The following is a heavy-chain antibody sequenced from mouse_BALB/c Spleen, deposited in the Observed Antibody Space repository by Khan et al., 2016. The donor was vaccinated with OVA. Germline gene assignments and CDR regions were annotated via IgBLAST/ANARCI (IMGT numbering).Heavy chain of an antibody. J-gene: IGHJ3*01. CDR2: INPSNGGT. V-gene: IGHV1S81*02. Sequence: QAQLKESGAELVKPGASVRLSCKASGYTFTSYYLYWVKQRPGQGLEWIGDINPSNGGTNFNEKFKSKATLTVDKSSSTAYMQLNSLTSEDSAVYYCTRSGYGSFAYWGQGTLVTVSA. CDR3: TRSGYGSFAY. CDR1: GYTFTSYY. D-gene: IGHD2-2*01.